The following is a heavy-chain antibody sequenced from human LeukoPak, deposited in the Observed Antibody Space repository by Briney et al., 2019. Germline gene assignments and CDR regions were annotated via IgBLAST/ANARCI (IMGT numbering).Heavy chain of an antibody. CDR3: ATEKDLLLDS. D-gene: IGHD1-26*01. J-gene: IGHJ5*01. Sequence: PWASVKVSCKVSGYSLSELSTHWVRQAPGQGLEWMGGFDPGDDETIYAQKFQGRVTMTEDTSTDTAYLELSSLRSEDTAVYFCATEKDLLLDSWGQGTPVTVSS. V-gene: IGHV1-24*01. CDR1: GYSLSELS. CDR2: FDPGDDET.